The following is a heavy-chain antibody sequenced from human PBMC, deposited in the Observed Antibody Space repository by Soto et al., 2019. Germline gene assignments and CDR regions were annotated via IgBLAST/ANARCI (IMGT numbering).Heavy chain of an antibody. CDR2: ISYDGSNK. J-gene: IGHJ5*02. V-gene: IGHV3-30-3*01. CDR3: ARDGPSRTPLPLPDP. CDR1: GFTFSSYA. Sequence: QVQLVESGGGVVQPGRSLRLSCAASGFTFSSYAMHWVRQAPGKGLEWVAVISYDGSNKYYADSVKGRFTISRDNSKNTLYLQMNSLRAEDTAVYYCARDGPSRTPLPLPDPWGQGTLVTVSS.